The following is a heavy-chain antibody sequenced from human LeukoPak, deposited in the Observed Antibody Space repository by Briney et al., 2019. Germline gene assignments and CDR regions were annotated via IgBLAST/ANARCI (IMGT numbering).Heavy chain of an antibody. CDR1: GGSFSGYY. D-gene: IGHD2-15*01. J-gene: IGHJ5*02. Sequence: SETLSLTCAVYGGSFSGYYWSWIRQPPGKGLEWIGEINHSGSTNYNPSLKSRVTIPVDTSKNQFSLKLSSVTAADTAVYYCACDIVVVVAARGNPGAAPVSWFDPWGQGTLVTVSS. V-gene: IGHV4-34*01. CDR2: INHSGST. CDR3: ACDIVVVVAARGNPGAAPVSWFDP.